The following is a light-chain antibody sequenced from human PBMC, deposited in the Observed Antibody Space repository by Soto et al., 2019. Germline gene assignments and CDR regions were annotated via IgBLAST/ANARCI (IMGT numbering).Light chain of an antibody. CDR2: KAS. J-gene: IGKJ4*02. V-gene: IGKV1-5*03. Sequence: DIQLTQSPSTLSASVGDRVTITCRASQSISTWLAWYQRKPGKAPKLLIYKASSLESGVPSRFSGSGSETEFSFTISSPQPHDLATDYRKQHNNYPTFGGGTKLDI. CDR1: QSISTW. CDR3: KQHNNYPT.